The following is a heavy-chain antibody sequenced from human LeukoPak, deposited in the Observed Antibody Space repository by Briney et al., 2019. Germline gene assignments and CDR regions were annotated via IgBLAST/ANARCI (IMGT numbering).Heavy chain of an antibody. CDR3: VRDSPRTSGLLDY. CDR1: GASIGDSY. CDR2: MFPGGST. V-gene: IGHV4-4*07. D-gene: IGHD5-12*01. Sequence: SETLSLTCTVSGASIGDSYWSWIRQPAGKGLEWIGRMFPGGSTNYNPSHYSRDSMSVDTSTTQFSLRLTSVTAADTGVYYCVRDSPRTSGLLDYWGQGTLVAVSS. J-gene: IGHJ4*02.